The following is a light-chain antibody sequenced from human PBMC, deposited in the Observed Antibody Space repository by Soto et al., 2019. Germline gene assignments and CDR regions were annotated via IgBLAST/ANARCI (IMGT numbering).Light chain of an antibody. J-gene: IGLJ1*01. CDR2: EGT. V-gene: IGLV2-23*01. CDR1: SSDVGSSNL. CDR3: WSFARGSPSYV. Sequence: QSALTQPASVSGSPGQSIAISCTGTSSDVGSSNLLSWYQHHPGKAPKLIIYEGTRPPSGVSGRFSGSMSGNSASLTISGLQAEDEADYYCWSFARGSPSYVFGTGTKLTVL.